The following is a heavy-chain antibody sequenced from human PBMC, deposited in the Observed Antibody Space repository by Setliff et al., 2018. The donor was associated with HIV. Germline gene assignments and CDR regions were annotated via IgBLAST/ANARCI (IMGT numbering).Heavy chain of an antibody. J-gene: IGHJ5*02. D-gene: IGHD3-22*01. CDR2: IYYSDIT. CDR1: GGSISNGAYY. CDR3: ARMTYYYDSSGYRENWFDP. V-gene: IGHV4-31*03. Sequence: KPSETLSLTCTVSGGSISNGAYYWSWVRQHPGKGLEWIGYIYYSDITYYNPSLESRVTISVDTSKNQFSLKLSSVTAADTAVYYCARMTYYYDSSGYRENWFDPWGQGTLVTVSS.